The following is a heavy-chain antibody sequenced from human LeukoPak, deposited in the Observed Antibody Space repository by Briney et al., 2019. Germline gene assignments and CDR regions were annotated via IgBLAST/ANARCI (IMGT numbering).Heavy chain of an antibody. J-gene: IGHJ4*02. CDR3: ATAGVRRDGSYPGRYYFDY. V-gene: IGHV1-24*01. Sequence: ASVKVSCKPYGYTFTSYGITWVRQAPGQGLEWMGGFDPEDGETIYAQKFQGRVTMTEDTSTDTAYMELSSLRSEDTAVYYCATAGVRRDGSYPGRYYFDYWGQGTLVTVSS. CDR2: FDPEDGET. D-gene: IGHD1-26*01. CDR1: GYTFTSYG.